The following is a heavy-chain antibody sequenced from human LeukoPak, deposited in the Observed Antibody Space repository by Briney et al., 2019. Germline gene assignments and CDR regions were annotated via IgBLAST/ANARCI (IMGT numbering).Heavy chain of an antibody. CDR1: GFTFSNYW. J-gene: IGHJ4*02. Sequence: GGSLRLSCAASGFTFSNYWIPWVRQAPGKGLEWVSAISGSGGSTYYADSVKGRFTISRDNSKNTLYLQMNSLRAEDTAVYYCAKVYYYDSSGYYDYWGQGTLVTVSS. CDR3: AKVYYYDSSGYYDY. CDR2: ISGSGGST. V-gene: IGHV3-23*01. D-gene: IGHD3-22*01.